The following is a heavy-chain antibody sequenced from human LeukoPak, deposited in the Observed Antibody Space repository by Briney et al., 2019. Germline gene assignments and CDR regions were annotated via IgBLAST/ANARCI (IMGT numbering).Heavy chain of an antibody. CDR3: AKAVEMATITGDAFDI. CDR1: GFTFSSYG. D-gene: IGHD5-24*01. CDR2: INWNSGSI. V-gene: IGHV3-9*03. Sequence: GGSLRLSCAASGFTFSSYGMSWVRQAPGKGLEWVSGINWNSGSIGYADSVKGRFTISRDNAKNSLYLQMNSLRAEDMALYYCAKAVEMATITGDAFDIWGQGTMVTVSS. J-gene: IGHJ3*02.